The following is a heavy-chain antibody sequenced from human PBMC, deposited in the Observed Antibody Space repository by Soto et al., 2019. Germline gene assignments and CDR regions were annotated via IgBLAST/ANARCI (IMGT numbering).Heavy chain of an antibody. CDR1: GHSFTSYW. J-gene: IGHJ5*02. CDR2: IDPSDSYT. Sequence: GESLKISCKASGHSFTSYWISWVCQMPGKGLEWMGRIDPSDSYTNYSPSFQGHVTISADKSISTAFLHWSSLKASDTAMYFCARHDVANWFDPWGQGTLVTVSS. CDR3: ARHDVANWFDP. D-gene: IGHD3-10*02. V-gene: IGHV5-10-1*01.